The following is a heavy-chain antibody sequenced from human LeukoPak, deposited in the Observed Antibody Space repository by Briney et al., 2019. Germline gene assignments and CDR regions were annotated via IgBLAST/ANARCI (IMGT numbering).Heavy chain of an antibody. V-gene: IGHV1-8*01. CDR3: ARGRRSSSWRNWFDP. CDR2: MNPNSGNT. CDR1: GYTFTSYD. Sequence: ASVKVSCKASGYTFTSYDINWVRQATGQGLEWMGWMNPNSGNTGYAQKFQGRVTMTRNTSISTAYMELSSLRSEDTAVYYCARGRRSSSWRNWFDPWGQGTLVTVSS. D-gene: IGHD6-13*01. J-gene: IGHJ5*02.